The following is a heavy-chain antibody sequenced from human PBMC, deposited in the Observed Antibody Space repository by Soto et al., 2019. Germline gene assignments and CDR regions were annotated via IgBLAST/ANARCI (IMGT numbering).Heavy chain of an antibody. V-gene: IGHV4-59*08. J-gene: IGHJ4*01. CDR1: GGTISSYY. CDR2: IYYSGST. D-gene: IGHD2-21*02. CDR3: ARHFWAYGDCCGYRAVEH. Sequence: SETLCLTCTASGGTISSYYLSWIRQPPGKGLEWIGYIYYSGSTNYNPSLKSRVTISVDTSKNQFSLKLSSVTAADTAVYYCARHFWAYGDCCGYRAVEHWGHGTLVTVPS.